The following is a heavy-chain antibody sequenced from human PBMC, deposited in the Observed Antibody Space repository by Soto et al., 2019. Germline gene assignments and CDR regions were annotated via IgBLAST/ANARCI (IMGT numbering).Heavy chain of an antibody. D-gene: IGHD3-10*01. J-gene: IGHJ4*02. CDR2: IYYSGST. CDR1: GGSISSGGYY. CDR3: ARDQAYYGSGRGPQPRGHFDY. V-gene: IGHV4-31*03. Sequence: SETLSLTCTVSGGSISSGGYYWSWIRQHPGKGLEWIGYIYYSGSTYYNPSLKSRVTISVDTSKNQFSLKLSSVTAADTAVYYCARDQAYYGSGRGPQPRGHFDYWGQGILVTVSS.